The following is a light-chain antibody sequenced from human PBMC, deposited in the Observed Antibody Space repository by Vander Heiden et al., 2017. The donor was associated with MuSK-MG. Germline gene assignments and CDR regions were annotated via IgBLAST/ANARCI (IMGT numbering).Light chain of an antibody. CDR2: KDT. Sequence: SYELTPPPSVSVSPGQTARITCSGEAFPNQYPYWYQQKPGQAPVLVIYKDTERPSGIPERFSGSSSGTTVTLTISGVQAEDEADYYCQSADSSGTYVVFGGGTKLTVL. V-gene: IGLV3-25*03. CDR3: QSADSSGTYVV. J-gene: IGLJ2*01. CDR1: AFPNQY.